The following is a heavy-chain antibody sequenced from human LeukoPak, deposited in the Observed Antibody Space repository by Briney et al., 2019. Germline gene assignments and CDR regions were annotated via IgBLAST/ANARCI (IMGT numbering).Heavy chain of an antibody. J-gene: IGHJ4*02. Sequence: GGSLRLSCAVSGFTFSNYWMSWVRQAPGKGLEWVSVIYIGGSTSYAASVKGRFTISRDNSKNTLYLQMNSLRAEDTAVYYCASDPVGANAGYWGQGTLVTVSS. D-gene: IGHD1-26*01. CDR2: IYIGGST. CDR1: GFTFSNYW. V-gene: IGHV3-66*01. CDR3: ASDPVGANAGY.